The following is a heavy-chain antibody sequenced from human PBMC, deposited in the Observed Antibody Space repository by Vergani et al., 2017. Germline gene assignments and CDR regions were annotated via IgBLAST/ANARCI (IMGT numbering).Heavy chain of an antibody. V-gene: IGHV1-18*01. Sequence: QVQLVQSGAEVKKPGSSVKVSCKASGGTFTSYGISWVRQAPGQGLEWMGWISAYNGNTNYAQKLQGRVTMTTDTSKSTAYMELRSLRSDDTAVYYCARDRTDYYGSGRPFFQHWGQGTLVTVSS. CDR1: GGTFTSYG. D-gene: IGHD3-10*01. J-gene: IGHJ1*01. CDR3: ARDRTDYYGSGRPFFQH. CDR2: ISAYNGNT.